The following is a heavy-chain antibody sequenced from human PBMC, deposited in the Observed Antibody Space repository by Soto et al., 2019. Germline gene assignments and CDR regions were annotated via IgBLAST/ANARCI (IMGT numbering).Heavy chain of an antibody. CDR3: TTDSADIVVVPATFGMDV. CDR2: IKSITDGGTT. D-gene: IGHD2-2*01. CDR1: GITFSNAW. V-gene: IGHV3-15*01. J-gene: IGHJ6*02. Sequence: EVQLVESRGGLVKPGGSLRLSCAASGITFSNAWMTWVRQAPGKGLEWVGRIKSITDGGTTDYAAPVKGRFTISRDDSKDTLYLQMNNLRTEDTAVYHCTTDSADIVVVPATFGMDVWGQGTTVTVSS.